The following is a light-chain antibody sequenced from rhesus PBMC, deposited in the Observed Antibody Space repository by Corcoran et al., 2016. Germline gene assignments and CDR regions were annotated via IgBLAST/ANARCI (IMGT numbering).Light chain of an antibody. CDR3: LQHSTWPYS. J-gene: IGKJ2*01. Sequence: EIVMTQSPATLSLSPGERATLSCRASQSVSSSLAWYQQKPGQAPRLLIYGASSRATGIPDRFSGSGSGTAFTLTISSLEPEDVAVYYCLQHSTWPYSFGQGTKVEIK. CDR2: GAS. CDR1: QSVSSS. V-gene: IGKV3-24*01.